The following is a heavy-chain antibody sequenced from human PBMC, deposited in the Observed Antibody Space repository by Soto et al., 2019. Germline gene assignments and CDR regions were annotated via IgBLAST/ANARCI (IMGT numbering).Heavy chain of an antibody. D-gene: IGHD1-26*01. CDR2: ISGDGINT. V-gene: IGHV3-30*03. CDR1: GFNFGFFG. Sequence: QIQLVESGGDVVQPGKSLRLSCAASGFNFGFFGMHCVRQAPGKGLEWVAFISGDGINTQYADSVRGRFTLSRDYSRKTMYLQMDSLRDEETALYYCARGNLSFDFDSWGLGTLVTVSS. CDR3: ARGNLSFDFDS. J-gene: IGHJ4*01.